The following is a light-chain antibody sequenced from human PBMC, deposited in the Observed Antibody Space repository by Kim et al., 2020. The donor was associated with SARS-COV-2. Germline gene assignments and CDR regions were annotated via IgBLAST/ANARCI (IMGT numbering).Light chain of an antibody. V-gene: IGKV3-11*01. CDR1: QSVSSY. CDR3: QQRSNWPPYT. CDR2: DAS. J-gene: IGKJ2*01. Sequence: EIVLTQSPATLSLSPGERATLPCRASQSVSSYLAWYQQKPGQAPRLLIYDASNRATGIPARFSGSGSGTDFTRTISSLEPEDFAVYYCQQRSNWPPYTFGQGTKLEI.